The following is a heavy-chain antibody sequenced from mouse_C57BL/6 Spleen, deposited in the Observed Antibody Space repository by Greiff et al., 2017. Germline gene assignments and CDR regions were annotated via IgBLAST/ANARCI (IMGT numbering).Heavy chain of an antibody. CDR1: GYTFTDYY. CDR2: INPNNGGT. D-gene: IGHD2-2*01. J-gene: IGHJ3*01. Sequence: EVQLQQSGPELVKPGASVKISCKASGYTFTDYYMNWVKQSHGKSLEWIGDINPNNGGTSYNQKFKGKATLTVDKSSSTAYMELRSLTSEDSAVYYCARGRGVTTSFAYWGQGTLVTVSA. V-gene: IGHV1-26*01. CDR3: ARGRGVTTSFAY.